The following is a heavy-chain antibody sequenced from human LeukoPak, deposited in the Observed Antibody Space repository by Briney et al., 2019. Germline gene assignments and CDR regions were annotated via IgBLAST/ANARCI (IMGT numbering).Heavy chain of an antibody. D-gene: IGHD6-13*01. CDR2: INSRGIST. CDR3: ARVPINRAAAGTGGVVY. Sequence: GGSLRLSCAASGFSFSNYAMSWVRQAPGKGLEWVSDINSRGISTYYADSVKGRFTISRDNAKNSLYLQMNSLRAEDTAVYYCARVPINRAAAGTGGVVYWGQGTLVTVSS. CDR1: GFSFSNYA. J-gene: IGHJ4*02. V-gene: IGHV3-23*01.